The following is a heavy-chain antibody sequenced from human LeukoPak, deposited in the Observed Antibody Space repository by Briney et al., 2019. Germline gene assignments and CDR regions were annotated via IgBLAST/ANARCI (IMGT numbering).Heavy chain of an antibody. D-gene: IGHD4-17*01. CDR2: IYTSGTT. J-gene: IGHJ4*02. CDR3: ARGDIKTTADFYFDY. CDR1: GGSVSSGIYY. Sequence: PSETLSLTCTVSGGSVSSGIYYWSWIRQPAGKGLEWIGRIYTSGTTNYNPSLKSRVTISVDTSKNQFSLKLSSVTAADTAVYYCARGDIKTTADFYFDYWGQGTLVTVSS. V-gene: IGHV4-61*10.